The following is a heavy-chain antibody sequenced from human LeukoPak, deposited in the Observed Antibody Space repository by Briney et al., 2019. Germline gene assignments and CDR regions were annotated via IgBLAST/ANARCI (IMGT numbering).Heavy chain of an antibody. V-gene: IGHV3-11*01. J-gene: IGHJ3*02. CDR3: ARGRRWLQLGTFDI. CDR2: ISSSGSTK. D-gene: IGHD5-24*01. Sequence: GALRLSRAASGFTFSDYYMSWIRQAPGKGLEWVSYISSSGSTKYYADSVKGRFTISRDNAKNSLYLQMNSLRAEDTAVYYCARGRRWLQLGTFDIWGQGKMVTVSS. CDR1: GFTFSDYY.